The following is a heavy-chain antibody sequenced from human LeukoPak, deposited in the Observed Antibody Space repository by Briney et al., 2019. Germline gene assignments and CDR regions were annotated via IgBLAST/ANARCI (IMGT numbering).Heavy chain of an antibody. Sequence: GGSLRLSCAASGFTFDDYGMSWVRQAPGKGLEWVSGINWNGDRTGYADSVRGRFTISRDNAKNSLYLQMNSLRAGDTALYYCARKGYYGSGTYLDYWGQGTLVTVSS. CDR2: INWNGDRT. CDR3: ARKGYYGSGTYLDY. CDR1: GFTFDDYG. D-gene: IGHD3-10*01. J-gene: IGHJ4*02. V-gene: IGHV3-20*04.